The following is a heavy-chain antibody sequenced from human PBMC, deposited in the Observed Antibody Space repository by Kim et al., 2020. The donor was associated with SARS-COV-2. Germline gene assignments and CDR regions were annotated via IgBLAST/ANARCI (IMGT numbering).Heavy chain of an antibody. CDR3: VRHKGHSSLFDP. CDR2: IYYSGST. J-gene: IGHJ5*02. CDR1: GGSISSTNYY. V-gene: IGHV4-39*01. Sequence: QLQLQESGPGLVKPSETLSLTCTVSGGSISSTNYYWGWIRQPPGKGLEWIGHIYYSGSTYYNPSLKSRVTISVDTSENQFSLNLSSVTAADTALYYCVRHKGHSSLFDPWGQGTLVTVSS. D-gene: IGHD6-19*01.